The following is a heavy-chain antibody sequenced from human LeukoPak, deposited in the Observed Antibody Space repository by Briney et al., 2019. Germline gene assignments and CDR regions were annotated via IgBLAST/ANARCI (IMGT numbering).Heavy chain of an antibody. D-gene: IGHD2-21*01. CDR2: ISSSSSYI. CDR1: GFNFRGYA. V-gene: IGHV3-21*01. J-gene: IGHJ3*02. Sequence: PGGSLRLSCAASGFNFRGYAMRWVRQAPGKGLEWVSSISSSSSYIYYADSVKGRFTISRDNAKNSLYLQMNSLRAEDTAVYYCARDSGLYCGSVSCHIDAFDIWGQGTMVTVSS. CDR3: ARDSGLYCGSVSCHIDAFDI.